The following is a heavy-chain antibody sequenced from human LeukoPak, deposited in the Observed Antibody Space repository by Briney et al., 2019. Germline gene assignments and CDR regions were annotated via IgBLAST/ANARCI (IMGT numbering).Heavy chain of an antibody. CDR2: ISSSSSYF. D-gene: IGHD5-12*01. CDR1: GFTFSSCS. Sequence: GGSLRLSCAASGFTFSSCSMNWVRQAPGKGLEWVSYISSSSSYFNYADSVKGRFTISRDNAKKSLYLQMNSLRADDTAVYYCARAKATIDYWGQGTLVTVSS. CDR3: ARAKATIDY. V-gene: IGHV3-21*01. J-gene: IGHJ4*02.